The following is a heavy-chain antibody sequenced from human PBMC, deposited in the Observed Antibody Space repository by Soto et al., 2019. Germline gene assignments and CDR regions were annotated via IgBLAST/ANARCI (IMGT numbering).Heavy chain of an antibody. CDR3: ALALGPTTGLDY. Sequence: SETLSLTCSVSGASTVSHYHWTWIRHPPGKGLEWMGYSFNSGTTFYNPSLTSRLSISMDTSGNHFSLELRSVTAADTAVYYCALALGPTTGLDYWGQGTLVTVSS. V-gene: IGHV4-31*02. D-gene: IGHD1-26*01. CDR1: GASTVSHYH. CDR2: SFNSGTT. J-gene: IGHJ4*02.